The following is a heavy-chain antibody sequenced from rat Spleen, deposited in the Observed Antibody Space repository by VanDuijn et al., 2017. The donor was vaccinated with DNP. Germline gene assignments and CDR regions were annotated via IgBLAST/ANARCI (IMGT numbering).Heavy chain of an antibody. D-gene: IGHD1-4*01. CDR1: GYTFTTYY. CDR2: INMGSGGT. V-gene: IGHV1-43*01. Sequence: QVQLQQSGAELAKPGSSVMISCRASGYTFTTYYIGWIKQTTRQGLEYIGYINMGSGGTNYNEKFKGKATLTGGKSSSTALMQLSSLTPDDSAVYYCARWGGPGYFDYWGQGVMVTVSS. CDR3: ARWGGPGYFDY. J-gene: IGHJ2*01.